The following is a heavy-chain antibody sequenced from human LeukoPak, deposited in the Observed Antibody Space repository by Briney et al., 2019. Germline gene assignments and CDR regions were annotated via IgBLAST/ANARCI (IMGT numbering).Heavy chain of an antibody. Sequence: ASVKVSCKASGYTFTSYDINWVRQATGQGLEWMGWMNPNSGNTGYAQKFQGRVTMTRNTSISTAYMELSSLRSEGTAVYYCARGRSRIAARQLYYYYYMDVWGKGTTVTVSS. CDR3: ARGRSRIAARQLYYYYYMDV. CDR1: GYTFTSYD. D-gene: IGHD6-6*01. V-gene: IGHV1-8*01. CDR2: MNPNSGNT. J-gene: IGHJ6*03.